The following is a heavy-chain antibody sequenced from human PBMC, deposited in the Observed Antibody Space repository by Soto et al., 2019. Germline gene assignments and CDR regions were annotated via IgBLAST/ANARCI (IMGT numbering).Heavy chain of an antibody. CDR1: GFTFSTYA. Sequence: EVRLLESGGGLVQPGGSLRLSCAASGFTFSTYALSWVRQAPGKGLEWVSAITNSGDSTYYADSVKGRFTISRDNSKNTLYLQMSSLRAEDTAVYYCAKTWLGSITTDYWGQGTLVTVSS. J-gene: IGHJ4*02. D-gene: IGHD3-10*01. V-gene: IGHV3-23*01. CDR3: AKTWLGSITTDY. CDR2: ITNSGDST.